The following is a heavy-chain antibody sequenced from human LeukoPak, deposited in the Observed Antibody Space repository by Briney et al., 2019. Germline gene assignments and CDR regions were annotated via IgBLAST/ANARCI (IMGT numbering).Heavy chain of an antibody. J-gene: IGHJ6*03. V-gene: IGHV4-39*07. Sequence: PSETLSLTCTVSGGSISSSSYYWGWIRQPPGKGLEWIGSIYYSGSTYYNPSLKSRVTISVDTSKNQFSLKLSSVTAADTAVYYCARELWGPYSSGWYWNYYYYMDVWGKGTTVTVSS. CDR1: GGSISSSSYY. D-gene: IGHD6-19*01. CDR2: IYYSGST. CDR3: ARELWGPYSSGWYWNYYYYMDV.